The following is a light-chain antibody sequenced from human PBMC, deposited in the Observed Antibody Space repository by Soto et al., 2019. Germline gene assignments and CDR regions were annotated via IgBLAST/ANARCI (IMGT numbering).Light chain of an antibody. CDR1: QSVSSSC. CDR2: GAS. Sequence: EIVLTQSPGTLSLSPGERATLSCRASQSVSSSCLAWYQQKPGQAPRLLIYGASSKPTGIPDRFSGSGSGTEFTLTISRLEPEDFAVYYCQQYSGSPPEYPFGQGTKLEIK. CDR3: QQYSGSPPEYP. V-gene: IGKV3-20*01. J-gene: IGKJ2*01.